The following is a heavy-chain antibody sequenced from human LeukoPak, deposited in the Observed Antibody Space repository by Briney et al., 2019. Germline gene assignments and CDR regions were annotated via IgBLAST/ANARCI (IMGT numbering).Heavy chain of an antibody. Sequence: PGGSLRLSCAASGFTFSSYARSWVRQAPGKGLEWVSAISGSGGSTYYADSVKGRFTIARDNSKNTLYLQMTSLRAEDTAVYYCAKGRSGRSRSWYFDLWGRGTLVTVSS. J-gene: IGHJ2*01. CDR3: AKGRSGRSRSWYFDL. CDR2: ISGSGGST. V-gene: IGHV3-23*01. CDR1: GFTFSSYA. D-gene: IGHD6-19*01.